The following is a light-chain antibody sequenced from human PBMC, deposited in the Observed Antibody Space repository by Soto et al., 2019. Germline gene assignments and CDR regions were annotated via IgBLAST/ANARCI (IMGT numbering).Light chain of an antibody. CDR3: SSYTSSSTLYV. CDR2: DAS. Sequence: QSDLTXPASVSGSPGQSITISCTGTSIDVGAYNYVSWYQQHPGKAPKLMIYDASNRPSGVSNRFSGSKSGNTASLTISGLQAEDEADYYCSSYTSSSTLYVFGTGTKVTVL. V-gene: IGLV2-14*01. J-gene: IGLJ1*01. CDR1: SIDVGAYNY.